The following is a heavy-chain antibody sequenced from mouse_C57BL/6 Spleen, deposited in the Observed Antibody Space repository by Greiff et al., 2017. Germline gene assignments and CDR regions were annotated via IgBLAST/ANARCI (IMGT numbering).Heavy chain of an antibody. CDR2: IDPETGGT. CDR3: TRKGGRSRGYFDV. D-gene: IGHD1-1*01. V-gene: IGHV1-15*01. Sequence: QVQLQQSGAELVRPGASVTLSCKASGYTFTDYEMHWVKQTPVHGLEWIGAIDPETGGTAYNQKFKGKAILTADKSSSTAYMELRSLTSEDSAVYYCTRKGGRSRGYFDVWGTGTTVTVSS. J-gene: IGHJ1*03. CDR1: GYTFTDYE.